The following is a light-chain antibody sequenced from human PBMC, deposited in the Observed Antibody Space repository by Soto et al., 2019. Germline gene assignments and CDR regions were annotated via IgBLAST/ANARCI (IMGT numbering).Light chain of an antibody. CDR2: YDD. CDR1: SSNIGNNA. J-gene: IGLJ2*01. Sequence: QAVVTQPPSVSEAPRQRVTISCSGSSSNIGNNAVNWYQQLPGKSPKLLIYYDDLLPSGVSDRFSGSKSGTSASLAIRGLQSEDEADYYCAAWDDSLSGPVFGGGTKLTVL. V-gene: IGLV1-36*01. CDR3: AAWDDSLSGPV.